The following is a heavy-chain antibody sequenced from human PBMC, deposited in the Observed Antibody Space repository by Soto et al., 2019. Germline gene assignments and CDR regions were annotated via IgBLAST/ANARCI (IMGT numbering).Heavy chain of an antibody. CDR1: GGTFSSYA. Sequence: SVKVSCKASGGTFSSYAISWVRQAPGQGLEWMGGIIPIFGTANCAQKFQGRVTITADESTSTAYMELSSLRSEDTAVYYCARDEYSNYQSSYYYYYGMDVWGQGTTVTVSS. CDR2: IIPIFGTA. CDR3: ARDEYSNYQSSYYYYYGMDV. J-gene: IGHJ6*02. V-gene: IGHV1-69*13. D-gene: IGHD4-4*01.